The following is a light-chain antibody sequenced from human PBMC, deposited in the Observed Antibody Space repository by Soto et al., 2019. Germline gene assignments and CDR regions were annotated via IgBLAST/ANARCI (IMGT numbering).Light chain of an antibody. Sequence: DIQMTQSPSTLSASVGDRATITCRASQSISSWLAWYQQKPGKAPELLIYDASSLESGVPSRFSCSGSGTEFTLTISSLQPDDFATYYCQQYSSYSRTFGQGTKVEIK. J-gene: IGKJ1*01. CDR2: DAS. V-gene: IGKV1-5*01. CDR3: QQYSSYSRT. CDR1: QSISSW.